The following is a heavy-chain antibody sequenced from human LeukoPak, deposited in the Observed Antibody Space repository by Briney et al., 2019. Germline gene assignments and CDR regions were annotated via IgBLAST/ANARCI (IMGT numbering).Heavy chain of an antibody. J-gene: IGHJ4*02. V-gene: IGHV3-7*01. D-gene: IGHD3/OR15-3a*01. CDR1: GFTFSNYW. CDR2: IKQDGSEK. Sequence: GGSLRLSCAASGFTFSNYWMSWVRQAPGKGLEWVANIKQDGSEKYYVDSVKGRFTISRDNAKNSLYLQMNSLRAEDTAVYYCARDQYSLGWNDYWGQGTLVTVSS. CDR3: ARDQYSLGWNDY.